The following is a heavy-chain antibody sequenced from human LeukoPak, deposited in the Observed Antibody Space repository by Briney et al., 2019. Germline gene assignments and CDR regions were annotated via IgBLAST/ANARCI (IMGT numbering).Heavy chain of an antibody. CDR2: INAGNGNT. V-gene: IGHV1-3*01. J-gene: IGHJ6*02. D-gene: IGHD4-17*01. CDR3: ARDSDYGDYTGYDYYYGMDV. CDR1: GHTFTSYA. Sequence: ASVKVSCKASGHTFTSYAMHWVRQAPGQRLEWMGWINAGNGNTKYSQKFQGRVTITRDTSASTAYMELSSLRSEDTAVYYCARDSDYGDYTGYDYYYGMDVWGQGTTVTVSS.